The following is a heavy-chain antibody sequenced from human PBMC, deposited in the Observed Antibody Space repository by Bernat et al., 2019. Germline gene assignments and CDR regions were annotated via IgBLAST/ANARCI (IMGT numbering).Heavy chain of an antibody. CDR3: ARDDGGSTAMVPALFDY. CDR1: GFTFSSYA. V-gene: IGHV3-23*01. CDR2: ICGRGGST. D-gene: IGHD5-18*01. J-gene: IGHJ4*02. Sequence: EVQLLESGGGLVQPGGSLRLSCAASGFTFSSYAMSWVRQAPGKGLEWVSAICGRGGSTYYAGAVKDRFTISRDNSKNTLYLQMNSLRAEDTAVYYCARDDGGSTAMVPALFDYWGQGTLVTVSS.